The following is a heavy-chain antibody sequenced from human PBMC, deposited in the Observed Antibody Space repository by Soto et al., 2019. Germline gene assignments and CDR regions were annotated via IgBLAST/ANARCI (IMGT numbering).Heavy chain of an antibody. D-gene: IGHD3-22*01. CDR2: INPSGGST. J-gene: IGHJ4*02. V-gene: IGHV1-46*01. CDR3: ARVATYDSSGYYGPFDY. CDR1: GYTFTNYY. Sequence: ASVKVCCKASGYTFTNYYIHWVRQAPGQGFEWMGIINPSGGSTTYAQKFQGRVTMTWDTSTSTVYMELNSLRSEDTAVYYCARVATYDSSGYYGPFDYWGQGTLVTVSS.